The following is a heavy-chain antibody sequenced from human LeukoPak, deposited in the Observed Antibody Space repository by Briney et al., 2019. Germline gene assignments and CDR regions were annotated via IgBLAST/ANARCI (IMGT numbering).Heavy chain of an antibody. CDR1: GYSISSYYY. D-gene: IGHD5-24*01. CDR3: AIEDGLFDS. J-gene: IGHJ4*02. Sequence: SETLSLTCAVSGYSISSYYYWAWIREPPGKGLEWIGNIFHTGDTNYNPSLMSRLTLSVDSSNNQCSLRLTSVTAADTAVYYCAIEDGLFDSWGQGTLVTVSS. V-gene: IGHV4-38-2*02. CDR2: IFHTGDT.